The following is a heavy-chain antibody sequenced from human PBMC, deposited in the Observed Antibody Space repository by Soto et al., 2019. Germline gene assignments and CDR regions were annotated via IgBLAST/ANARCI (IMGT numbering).Heavy chain of an antibody. V-gene: IGHV1-3*01. Sequence: QVQLVQSGAEVKKPGASVKVSCKASGYTFTSYAMHWVRQAPGQRLEWMGWINAGNGNTKYSQKFQGRVTITRDTSASPAYMELSSLRSEDTAVYYCAGENWNDGYFDYWGQGALFTVSS. J-gene: IGHJ4*02. CDR1: GYTFTSYA. D-gene: IGHD1-1*01. CDR2: INAGNGNT. CDR3: AGENWNDGYFDY.